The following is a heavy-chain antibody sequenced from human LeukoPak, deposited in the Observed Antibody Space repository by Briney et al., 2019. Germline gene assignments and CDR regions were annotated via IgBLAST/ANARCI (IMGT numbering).Heavy chain of an antibody. CDR2: IIPIFGTA. J-gene: IGHJ4*02. CDR3: ASPERSSGYYYEY. CDR1: GGTFSSYA. D-gene: IGHD3-22*01. V-gene: IGHV1-69*05. Sequence: SVKISCKASGGTFSSYAISWVRHAPGQGLEWMGGIIPIFGTANYAQKFQGRVTISTDESTSTAYMELSSLRSEDTAVYYCASPERSSGYYYEYWGQGTLVTVSS.